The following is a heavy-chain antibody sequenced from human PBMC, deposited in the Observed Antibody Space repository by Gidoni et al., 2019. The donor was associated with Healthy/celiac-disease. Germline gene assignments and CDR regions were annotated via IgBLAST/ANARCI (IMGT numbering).Heavy chain of an antibody. D-gene: IGHD1-26*01. CDR1: GFSLSTSGMC. V-gene: IGHV2-70*01. CDR2: IDWDDDK. Sequence: QVTLRESGPALVKPTQTLTLTCTFSGFSLSTSGMCVSWIRQTPGKAMEWLALIDWDDDKYYSTSIKTRLTISKDTSKTQVVLTMTNMYPVDTATYYCARIYHLSGSYDAVFDYWGHGTLVTVSS. J-gene: IGHJ4*01. CDR3: ARIYHLSGSYDAVFDY.